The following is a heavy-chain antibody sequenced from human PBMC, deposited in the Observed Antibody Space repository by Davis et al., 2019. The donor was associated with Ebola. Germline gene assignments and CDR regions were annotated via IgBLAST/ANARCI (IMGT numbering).Heavy chain of an antibody. D-gene: IGHD3-22*01. CDR3: ARVPGYYSDSNAYAFDI. J-gene: IGHJ3*02. Sequence: AASVKVSCKASGYTFTSYYMHWVRQAPGQGLEWMGIINPSGGSTSYAQKFQGRVTMTRDTSTSTVYMELSSLRSDDTAVYYCARVPGYYSDSNAYAFDIWGQGTRVTVSS. CDR1: GYTFTSYY. CDR2: INPSGGST. V-gene: IGHV1-46*01.